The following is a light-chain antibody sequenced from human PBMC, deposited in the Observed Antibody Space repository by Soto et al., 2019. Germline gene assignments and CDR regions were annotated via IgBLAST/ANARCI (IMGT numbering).Light chain of an antibody. Sequence: QSALTQPASVSGSPGQSITISCTGTSSDVGGYNFVSWYQQHPDKAPKLMIYDVTNRPSGVSNRFSASKSGNTASLTISGLQAEDETDYYCTSYTNISTYVFGTWTKVTVL. CDR3: TSYTNISTYV. V-gene: IGLV2-14*01. J-gene: IGLJ1*01. CDR1: SSDVGGYNF. CDR2: DVT.